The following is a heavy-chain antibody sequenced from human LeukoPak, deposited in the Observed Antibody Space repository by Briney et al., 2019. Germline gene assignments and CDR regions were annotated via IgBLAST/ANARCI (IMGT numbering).Heavy chain of an antibody. CDR1: GASISNYY. CDR2: LYIGRST. CDR3: ARESRVFIGDGYYLDS. V-gene: IGHV4-4*07. J-gene: IGHJ4*02. Sequence: ASETLSLTCTVSGASISNYYWTWIRQPAGKGLEWIGRLYIGRSTDYNPSLKSRVTMSVDTSNNLFSLKVTSVTAADTAIYYCARESRVFIGDGYYLDSWGPGTLVTVSP. D-gene: IGHD3-3*01.